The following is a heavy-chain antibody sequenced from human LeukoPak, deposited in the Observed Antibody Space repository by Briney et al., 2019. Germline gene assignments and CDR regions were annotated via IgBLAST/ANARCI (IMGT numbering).Heavy chain of an antibody. CDR3: ARAWFGELLFRD. CDR2: IIPIFGTA. CDR1: GGTFSSYA. V-gene: IGHV1-69*06. Sequence: SVKVSCKASGGTFSSYAISWVRQAPGQGLEWMGGIIPIFGTANYAQNFQGRVTITADSSTSTAYMELSSLRSEDTAVYYCARAWFGELLFRDWGQGTLVTVSS. J-gene: IGHJ4*02. D-gene: IGHD3-10*01.